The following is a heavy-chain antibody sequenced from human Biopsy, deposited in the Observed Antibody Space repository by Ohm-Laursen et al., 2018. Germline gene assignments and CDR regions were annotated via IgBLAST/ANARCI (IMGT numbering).Heavy chain of an antibody. J-gene: IGHJ4*02. Sequence: GTLSLTCVVSGGSFSGTYWSWICQTPGKGLEWIGEINHSGSTKYNPSFESRVTISVDTSKNQFSLNLFSVTAADAARYFCARGEYYAYWSGARKLNYFDYWGQGTLVIVSS. CDR3: ARGEYYAYWSGARKLNYFDY. V-gene: IGHV4-34*01. CDR2: INHSGST. D-gene: IGHD3-3*01. CDR1: GGSFSGTY.